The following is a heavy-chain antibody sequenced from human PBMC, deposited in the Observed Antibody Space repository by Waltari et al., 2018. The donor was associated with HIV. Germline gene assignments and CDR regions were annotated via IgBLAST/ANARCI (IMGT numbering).Heavy chain of an antibody. CDR2: IYYSGST. CDR3: ARSGDGYNYSGAFDI. Sequence: QVRLQESGPGLVKPSETLSLTCTVSGGSISTFYWTWIRQPPGKGLEFIGHIYYSGSTNYNPSLKSRVTISRDTSKNQFSLRLTSVTAADTAIYYCARSGDGYNYSGAFDIWGQGTKVAVSS. J-gene: IGHJ3*02. CDR1: GGSISTFY. V-gene: IGHV4-59*01. D-gene: IGHD1-1*01.